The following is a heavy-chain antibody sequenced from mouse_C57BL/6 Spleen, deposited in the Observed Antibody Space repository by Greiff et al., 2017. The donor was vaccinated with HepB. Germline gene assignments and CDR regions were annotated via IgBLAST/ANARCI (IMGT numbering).Heavy chain of an antibody. Sequence: EVQLVESGGDLVKPGGSLKLSCAASGFTFSSYGMSWVRQTPDKRLEWVATISSGGSYTYYPDSVKGRFTISRDNAKNTLYLQMSSLKSEDTAMYYCARHPRDFDVWGTGTTVTVSS. CDR2: ISSGGSYT. J-gene: IGHJ1*03. CDR1: GFTFSSYG. CDR3: ARHPRDFDV. V-gene: IGHV5-6*01.